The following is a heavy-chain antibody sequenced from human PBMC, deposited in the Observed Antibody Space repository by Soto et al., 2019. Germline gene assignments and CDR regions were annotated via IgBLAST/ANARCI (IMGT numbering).Heavy chain of an antibody. Sequence: SRTLSLTCAISGDSVSSNSAAWNWIRQSPSRGLEWLGRTYYRSKWYNDYAVSVKSRITINPDTSKNQFSLQLNSVTPEDTAVYYCARVLAPNNHYYYYYGMDVWGQGTTVTVSS. V-gene: IGHV6-1*01. J-gene: IGHJ6*02. CDR3: ARVLAPNNHYYYYYGMDV. CDR2: TYYRSKWYN. D-gene: IGHD2-15*01. CDR1: GDSVSSNSAA.